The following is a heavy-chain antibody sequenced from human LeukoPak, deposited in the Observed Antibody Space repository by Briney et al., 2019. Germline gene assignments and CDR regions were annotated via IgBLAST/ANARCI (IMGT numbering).Heavy chain of an antibody. D-gene: IGHD5-18*01. CDR3: ARDRGWIQHDI. CDR2: IKKTGSET. J-gene: IGHJ3*02. CDR1: GFTFSHFW. V-gene: IGHV3-7*01. Sequence: GGSLRLSCAASGFTFSHFWMSWVRQALGKGLEWVAYIKKTGSETYYVDSVKGRFTITRDNTRNSLFLQMYSLRAEDTAVYYCARDRGWIQHDIWGQGTMVTVSS.